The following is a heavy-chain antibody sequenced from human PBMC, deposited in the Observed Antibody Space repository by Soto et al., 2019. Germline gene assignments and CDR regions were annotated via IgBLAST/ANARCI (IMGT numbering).Heavy chain of an antibody. CDR2: INAGNGNT. J-gene: IGHJ5*02. Sequence: ASVKVSCKASGYTFTSYAMHWLRQAPGQRLEWMGWINAGNGNTKYSQKFQGRVTITRDTSASTAYMELSSLRSEDTAVYYCARSGVAGTLRFDPWGQGTLVTVSS. D-gene: IGHD6-19*01. CDR3: ARSGVAGTLRFDP. V-gene: IGHV1-3*01. CDR1: GYTFTSYA.